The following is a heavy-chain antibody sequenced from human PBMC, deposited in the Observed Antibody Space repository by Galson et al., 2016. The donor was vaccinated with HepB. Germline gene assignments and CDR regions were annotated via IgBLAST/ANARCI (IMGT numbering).Heavy chain of an antibody. CDR1: GYSFSSYW. V-gene: IGHV5-51*01. CDR3: ARRTRDAYTARWYFGR. CDR2: IYPGDSDT. J-gene: IGHJ2*01. Sequence: QSGAEVKKSGESLKISCEGSGYSFSSYWVAWVRQMPGKGLEWMGIIYPGDSDTTYSPPFQGQVTFSVNKSINTVYLHWSRLKASDTALYYCARRTRDAYTARWYFGRGGRGTLVTGSS. D-gene: IGHD5-24*01.